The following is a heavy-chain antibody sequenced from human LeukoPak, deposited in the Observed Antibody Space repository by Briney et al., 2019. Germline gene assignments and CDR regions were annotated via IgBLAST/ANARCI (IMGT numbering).Heavy chain of an antibody. V-gene: IGHV3-30*02. CDR3: AREEQQSGDYFDY. D-gene: IGHD6-13*01. Sequence: GGSLRRSCAASGFTFSDYGMHWVRQAPGKGLEWVAFIRNDGSYEYYPDSVKGRFTISRDNSRNALFLQMNSLRAEDTAVYYCAREEQQSGDYFDYWGQGTLVTVSS. CDR2: IRNDGSYE. CDR1: GFTFSDYG. J-gene: IGHJ4*02.